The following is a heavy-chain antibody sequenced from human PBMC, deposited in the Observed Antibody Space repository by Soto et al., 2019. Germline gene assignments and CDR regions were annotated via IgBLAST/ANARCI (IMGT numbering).Heavy chain of an antibody. V-gene: IGHV3-23*01. CDR2: ISGSGSST. CDR1: GFTFSTYV. J-gene: IGHJ4*02. CDR3: AKGSVAGRHYFDY. Sequence: PGGSLRLSCAASGFTFSTYVMSWVRQAPGKGLEWVSAISGSGSSTYYAYSVKGRFTISRDNSKNTLYLQMNSLSAEDTAVYYCAKGSVAGRHYFDYWGQGTPVTVSS. D-gene: IGHD6-19*01.